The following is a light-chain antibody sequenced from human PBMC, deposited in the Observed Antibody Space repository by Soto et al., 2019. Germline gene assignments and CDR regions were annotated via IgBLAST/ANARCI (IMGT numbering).Light chain of an antibody. V-gene: IGKV3-20*01. CDR1: QSISNRQ. CDR3: QQYGRSPLT. J-gene: IGKJ4*01. Sequence: EIVLTQSPGTLSLSPGERATLSCRASQSISNRQLAWYQQKPGQAPRLVIYGASSRATGIPDRFSGSGSGTDFSLSISRLEPEDFAVYYCQQYGRSPLTFGGGTKVDIK. CDR2: GAS.